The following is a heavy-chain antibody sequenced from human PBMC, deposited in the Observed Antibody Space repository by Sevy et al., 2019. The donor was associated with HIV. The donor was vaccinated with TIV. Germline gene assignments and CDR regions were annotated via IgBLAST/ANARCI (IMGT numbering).Heavy chain of an antibody. Sequence: SETLSLTCTVSGGSISSNSYYWGWIRQPPGKGLEWIGSIYYTGSTYYNPSVKSRVTISVDTSKNQFSLKLSSVTAADTAVYYWVRHDGGTPEYFDYWGQGTLVTVSS. CDR3: VRHDGGTPEYFDY. CDR2: IYYTGST. D-gene: IGHD2-15*01. V-gene: IGHV4-39*01. CDR1: GGSISSNSYY. J-gene: IGHJ4*02.